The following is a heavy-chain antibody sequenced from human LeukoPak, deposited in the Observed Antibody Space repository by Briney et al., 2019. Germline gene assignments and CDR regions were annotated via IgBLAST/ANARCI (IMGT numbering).Heavy chain of an antibody. V-gene: IGHV4-61*01. CDR1: GGSVSSGSYY. CDR3: ARAGGYDSSFDY. D-gene: IGHD5-12*01. CDR2: IYYSSST. J-gene: IGHJ4*02. Sequence: SETLSLTCTVSGGSVSSGSYYWSWIRQPPGKGLEWIGYIYYSSSTNYNPSLKSRVTISVNTSKNQFSLKLRSVTAADTAVYYCARAGGYDSSFDYWGQGTLVTVSS.